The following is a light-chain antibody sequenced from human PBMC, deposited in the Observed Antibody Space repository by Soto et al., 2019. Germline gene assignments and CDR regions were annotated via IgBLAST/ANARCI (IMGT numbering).Light chain of an antibody. J-gene: IGKJ1*01. CDR1: QSVSSSY. V-gene: IGKV3-20*01. Sequence: EVVLTQSPGTLSLFPGERATLSCRASQSVSSSYLAWYQQKPGQAPRLLIFGASSRATGIPDRFSGSGSGTDFILTISRLELEDFAVYYCQQYGNSRWTFGQGTKVEIK. CDR2: GAS. CDR3: QQYGNSRWT.